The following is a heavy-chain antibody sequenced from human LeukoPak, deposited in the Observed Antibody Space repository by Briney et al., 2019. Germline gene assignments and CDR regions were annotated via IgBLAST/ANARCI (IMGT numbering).Heavy chain of an antibody. CDR3: EKDLGGNSYFEY. CDR2: ISSSGSLT. V-gene: IGHV3-23*01. CDR1: GFTFSSYA. Sequence: GGSLRLSCTASGFTFSSYAISWLRQAPGKGLEWLSGISSSGSLTYYVDSVKGRFTISRDNSRNTVFLQVNSLRAEDTAVYYCEKDLGGNSYFEYWGQGTLVTVSS. J-gene: IGHJ4*02. D-gene: IGHD4-23*01.